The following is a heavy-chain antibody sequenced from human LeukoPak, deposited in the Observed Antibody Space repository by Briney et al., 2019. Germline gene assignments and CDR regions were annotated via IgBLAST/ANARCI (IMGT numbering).Heavy chain of an antibody. D-gene: IGHD6-13*01. CDR3: ATDPLSAAGYSSHRFDY. CDR2: FDPEDGET. V-gene: IGHV1-24*01. Sequence: ASVKVSCKVSGYTLTELTMHWVRQAPGKGLEWMGGFDPEDGETIYAQKFQGRVTMTEDTSTDTAYMELSSLRSEDTAVYYCATDPLSAAGYSSHRFDYWGQGTLVTVSS. J-gene: IGHJ4*02. CDR1: GYTLTELT.